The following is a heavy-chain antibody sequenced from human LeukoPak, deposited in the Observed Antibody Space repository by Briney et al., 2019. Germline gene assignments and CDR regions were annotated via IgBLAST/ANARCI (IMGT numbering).Heavy chain of an antibody. CDR1: GGSFSGYY. CDR3: ARGSRRLADIVVVVAATRFDY. CDR2: INHSGST. D-gene: IGHD2-15*01. V-gene: IGHV4-34*01. Sequence: SETLSLTCAVYGGSFSGYYWSWIRQPPGKGLEWIGEINHSGSTNYNPSLKSRVTISVDTSKNQFSLKLSSVTAADTAVYYCARGSRRLADIVVVVAATRFDYWGQGTLVIVSS. J-gene: IGHJ4*02.